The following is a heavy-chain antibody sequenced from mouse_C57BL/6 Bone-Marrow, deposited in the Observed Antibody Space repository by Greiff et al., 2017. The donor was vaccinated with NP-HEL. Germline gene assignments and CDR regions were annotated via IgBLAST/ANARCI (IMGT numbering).Heavy chain of an antibody. V-gene: IGHV14-3*01. D-gene: IGHD1-1*01. CDR3: ASITTVVATLWYFDV. J-gene: IGHJ1*03. CDR2: IDPANGNT. CDR1: GFNIKNTY. Sequence: EVQLKASVAELVRPGASVKLSCTASGFNIKNTYMHWVKQRPEQGLEWIGRIDPANGNTKYAPKFQGKATITADTSSNTAFLQLSSLTSEDTAIYYCASITTVVATLWYFDVWGTGTAVTVSS.